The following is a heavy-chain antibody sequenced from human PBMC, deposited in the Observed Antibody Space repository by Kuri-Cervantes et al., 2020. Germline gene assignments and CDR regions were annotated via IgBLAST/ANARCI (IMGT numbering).Heavy chain of an antibody. J-gene: IGHJ4*02. CDR3: ARSKSEVTHAGY. Sequence: GESLKISCAASGFTFSSYAMHWVRQAPGKGLEWVAVILYDGSNKYYADSVKGRFTISRDNSKNTLYLQMNSLRAEDTAVYYCARSKSEVTHAGYWGQGTLVTVSS. CDR2: ILYDGSNK. CDR1: GFTFSSYA. D-gene: IGHD1-14*01. V-gene: IGHV3-30*01.